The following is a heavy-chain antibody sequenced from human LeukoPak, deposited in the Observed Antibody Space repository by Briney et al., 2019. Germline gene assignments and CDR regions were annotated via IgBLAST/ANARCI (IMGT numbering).Heavy chain of an antibody. D-gene: IGHD1-14*01. V-gene: IGHV4-38-2*02. J-gene: IGHJ4*02. CDR3: ARDGSTGYFDY. Sequence: SETLSLTCAVSGYAFSSGYNWGWIRQPPGKGLEWIASKYHSGSTYYNPSLKSRVTISVDKSKNQFSLKLSSLTAADTAVYYCARDGSTGYFDYWGQGTLVTVSS. CDR2: KYHSGST. CDR1: GYAFSSGYN.